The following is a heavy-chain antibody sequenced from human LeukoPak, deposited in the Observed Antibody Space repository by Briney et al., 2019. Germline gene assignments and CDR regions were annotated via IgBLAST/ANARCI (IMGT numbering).Heavy chain of an antibody. V-gene: IGHV4-39*01. CDR3: ARRGSSWYETDAFDI. Sequence: SETLSLTCTVSGGSISSSSYYWGWIRQPPGKGLEWIGSIYYSGSTYYNPSLKSRVTISEDTSKNQFSLKLSSVTAADAAVYYCARRGSSWYETDAFDIWGQGTMVTVSS. CDR1: GGSISSSSYY. CDR2: IYYSGST. D-gene: IGHD6-13*01. J-gene: IGHJ3*02.